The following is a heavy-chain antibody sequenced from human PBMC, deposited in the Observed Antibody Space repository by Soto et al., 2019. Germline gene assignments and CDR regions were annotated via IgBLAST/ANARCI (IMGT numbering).Heavy chain of an antibody. V-gene: IGHV1-8*01. J-gene: IGHJ5*01. Sequence: ASVKVSCKASGYTFTSYNINWVRLATGRGLEWMGWMNPNSGNTGYAQKFQGRVTMTRSTSISTAYMELSSLTSEDTAVYYCTGGPPNWGFDSWGQGTPVTVSS. CDR2: MNPNSGNT. D-gene: IGHD7-27*01. CDR1: GYTFTSYN. CDR3: TGGPPNWGFDS.